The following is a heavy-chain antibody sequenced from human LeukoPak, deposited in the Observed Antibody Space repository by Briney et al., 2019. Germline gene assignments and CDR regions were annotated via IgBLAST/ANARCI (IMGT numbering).Heavy chain of an antibody. Sequence: SETLSLTCTVSDGSISSYYWSWIRQPPGKGLEWIGHTYDSGSTNYNPSLKSRVTISVDTSKNQFSLKLSSVTAADTAVYYCAREFSWSGFFDYWGQGTLVTVSS. J-gene: IGHJ4*02. CDR1: DGSISSYY. V-gene: IGHV4-59*01. CDR2: TYDSGST. CDR3: AREFSWSGFFDY. D-gene: IGHD3-3*01.